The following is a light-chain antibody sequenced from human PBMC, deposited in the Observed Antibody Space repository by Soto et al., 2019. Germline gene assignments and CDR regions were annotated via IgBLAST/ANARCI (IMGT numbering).Light chain of an antibody. CDR1: SSDIGGYNY. Sequence: QSALTQPASVSGSPGQSITISCTGSSSDIGGYNYVSWFQQNPGTAPKLMIYDVSDRPSGVSNRFSGSKSGNTASLTISGLQAEDEADYYCCSFTSSSTFVFGPGTKLTVL. V-gene: IGLV2-14*01. J-gene: IGLJ1*01. CDR2: DVS. CDR3: CSFTSSSTFV.